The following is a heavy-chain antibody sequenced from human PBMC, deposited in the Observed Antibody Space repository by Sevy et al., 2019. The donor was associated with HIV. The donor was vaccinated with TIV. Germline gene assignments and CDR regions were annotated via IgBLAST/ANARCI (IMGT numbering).Heavy chain of an antibody. CDR2: ISWNGFST. V-gene: IGHV3-9*01. J-gene: IGHJ6*02. Sequence: GGSLRLSCVASGSGFRFDDYAMNWVRQAPGKGLEWVAGISWNGFSTGYGDSVKGRATISRDNAKNSVYLRMNNLRDEDTALYYCAKDTVPVGYRFDYQYTYYYGVDVWGQGTTVTVSS. D-gene: IGHD5-18*01. CDR1: GSGFRFDDYA. CDR3: AKDTVPVGYRFDYQYTYYYGVDV.